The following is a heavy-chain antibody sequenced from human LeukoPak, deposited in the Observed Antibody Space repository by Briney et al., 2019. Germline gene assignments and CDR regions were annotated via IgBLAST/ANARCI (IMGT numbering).Heavy chain of an antibody. Sequence: GGSLRLSCAASGFTFSTYDMHWVRQATGKGLEWVSAIDTTGDTYYPGSVKGRFTISRENAKNSLYPQMNSLRAGDTAVYYCARDRGGGHMDVWGKGTTVTISS. V-gene: IGHV3-13*01. CDR2: IDTTGDT. CDR3: ARDRGGGHMDV. CDR1: GFTFSTYD. D-gene: IGHD2-15*01. J-gene: IGHJ6*03.